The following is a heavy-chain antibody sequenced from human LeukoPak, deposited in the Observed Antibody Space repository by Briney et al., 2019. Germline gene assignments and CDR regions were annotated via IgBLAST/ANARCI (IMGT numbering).Heavy chain of an antibody. CDR3: ARDPPYCSGTNCYFDS. V-gene: IGHV3-11*06. J-gene: IGHJ4*02. Sequence: LSLTCAVYGGSFSGYYWSWIRQPPGKGLEWVSSISSSSNYIHYAESVKGRFTISRDNAKNSLDLQMNSLRAEDTAVYYCARDPPYCSGTNCYFDSWGQGTLVTVSS. CDR1: GGSFSGYY. D-gene: IGHD2-15*01. CDR2: ISSSSNYI.